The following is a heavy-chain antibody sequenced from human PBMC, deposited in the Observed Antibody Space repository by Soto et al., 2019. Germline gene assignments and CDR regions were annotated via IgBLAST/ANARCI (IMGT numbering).Heavy chain of an antibody. CDR2: MNPNSGNT. CDR1: GYTFTSYD. V-gene: IGHV1-8*01. Sequence: QVQLVQSGAEVKKPGASVKVSCKASGYTFTSYDINWVRQATGQGLEWMGWMNPNSGNTGYAQKFQGRVTMTMTTSVSTAYMELSSLRSEDTAVYYCARGLVVVAATPFYYYGMDVWGQGTTVTVSS. D-gene: IGHD2-15*01. CDR3: ARGLVVVAATPFYYYGMDV. J-gene: IGHJ6*02.